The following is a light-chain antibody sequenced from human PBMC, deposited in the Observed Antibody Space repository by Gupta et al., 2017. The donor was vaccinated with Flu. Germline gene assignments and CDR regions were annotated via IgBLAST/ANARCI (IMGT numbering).Light chain of an antibody. Sequence: DIVMTQSPDSLAVSLGERATINCKPSQSVLYSSNNKNYLAWYQQRPGQPPKLLVYWASTRESGVPDRFSGSGSGTDFTLTISSLQAEDVAVYYCQQYDSTPLLFGGGTKVEIK. V-gene: IGKV4-1*01. J-gene: IGKJ4*01. CDR1: QSVLYSSNNKNY. CDR2: WAS. CDR3: QQYDSTPLL.